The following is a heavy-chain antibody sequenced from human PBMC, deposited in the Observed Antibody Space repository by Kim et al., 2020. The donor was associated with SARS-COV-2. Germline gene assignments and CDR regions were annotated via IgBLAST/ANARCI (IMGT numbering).Heavy chain of an antibody. CDR3: ASSSGYCSGGSCDHPLDY. Sequence: GGSLRLSCAASGFTVSSNYMSWVRQAPGKGLEWVSVIYSGGSTYYADSVKGRFTISRDNSKKTLYLQMNSMRADDTAEYNCASSSGYCSGGSCDHPLDY. CDR2: IYSGGST. CDR1: GFTVSSNY. D-gene: IGHD2-15*01. J-gene: IGHJ4*01. V-gene: IGHV3-66*01.